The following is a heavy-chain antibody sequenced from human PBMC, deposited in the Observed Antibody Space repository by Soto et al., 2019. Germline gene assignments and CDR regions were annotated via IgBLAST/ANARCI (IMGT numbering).Heavy chain of an antibody. V-gene: IGHV3-74*01. J-gene: IGHJ3*02. CDR2: IHSDGSST. CDR3: ARQVLYGFDI. Sequence: EVQLVESGGGLVQPGGSLRLSCAASGFTFSTYWVHWVRQAPGKGLVWVSRIHSDGSSTNYADSVKGRFTISRDNAKNTLYLQMNGLRAEDTAVYYCARQVLYGFDIWGQGTMVTVSS. CDR1: GFTFSTYW. D-gene: IGHD2-2*01.